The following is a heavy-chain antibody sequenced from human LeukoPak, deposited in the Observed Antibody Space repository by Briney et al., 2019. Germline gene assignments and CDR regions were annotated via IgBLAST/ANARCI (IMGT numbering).Heavy chain of an antibody. V-gene: IGHV4-39*07. CDR1: GGSISTSNYY. D-gene: IGHD5-18*01. Sequence: PSETLSLTCTVSGGSISTSNYYWGWIRQPPGKGLEWIGNIFYSGSTYYSPSLKSRVTISVDTSKNQFSLKLSSVTAADTAVYYCARETDTAMVSAPFDYWGQGTLVTVSS. CDR3: ARETDTAMVSAPFDY. CDR2: IFYSGST. J-gene: IGHJ4*02.